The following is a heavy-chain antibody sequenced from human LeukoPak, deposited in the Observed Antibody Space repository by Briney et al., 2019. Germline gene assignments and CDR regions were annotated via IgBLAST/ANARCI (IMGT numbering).Heavy chain of an antibody. J-gene: IGHJ2*01. CDR2: IYHSEST. CDR3: ASNYYDSSGYYNWYFDL. V-gene: IGHV4-38-2*02. Sequence: SEILSLTCTVSGYSIGSGYYWVWIRQPPGKGLEWIGSIYHSESTHYNPSLKSRVTISVDTSKNQFSLKLSSVTAADTAVYYCASNYYDSSGYYNWYFDLWGRGTLVTVSS. D-gene: IGHD3-22*01. CDR1: GYSIGSGYY.